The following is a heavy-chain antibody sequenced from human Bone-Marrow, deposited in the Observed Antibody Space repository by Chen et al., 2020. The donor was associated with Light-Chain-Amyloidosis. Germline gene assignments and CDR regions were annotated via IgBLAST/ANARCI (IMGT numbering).Heavy chain of an antibody. V-gene: IGHV4-31*03. CDR1: GGSISSGGYY. CDR3: AGDPGDGDYGLGY. D-gene: IGHD4-17*01. CDR2: IYYSGST. J-gene: IGHJ4*02. Sequence: QVQLQESGPGLVKPSQTLSLTCTVSGGSISSGGYYWSWIRQHPGKGLEWIGYIYYSGSTYYNPALKGRVTISVGTSKNPFSLELGPGTAADTAVYYWAGDPGDGDYGLGYWGQGTLVPGSS.